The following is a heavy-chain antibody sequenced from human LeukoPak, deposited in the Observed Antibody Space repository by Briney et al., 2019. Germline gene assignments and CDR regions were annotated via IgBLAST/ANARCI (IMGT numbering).Heavy chain of an antibody. V-gene: IGHV4-4*07. CDR2: IYTSGST. CDR3: ARDLSYDSSGV. CDR1: GYSISSGYY. J-gene: IGHJ4*02. Sequence: SETLSLTCAVSGYSISSGYYWSWIRQPAGKGLEWIGRIYTSGSTNYNPSLKSRVTMSVDTSKNQFSLKLSSVTAADTAVYYCARDLSYDSSGVWGQGTLVTVSS. D-gene: IGHD3-22*01.